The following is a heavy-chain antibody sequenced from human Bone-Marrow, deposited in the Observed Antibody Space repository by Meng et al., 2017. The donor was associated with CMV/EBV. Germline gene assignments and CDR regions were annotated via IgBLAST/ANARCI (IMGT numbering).Heavy chain of an antibody. CDR2: IYSGGST. J-gene: IGHJ4*02. CDR1: GFTVSSNY. V-gene: IGHV3-53*01. D-gene: IGHD3-22*01. Sequence: GGSLRLSCAASGFTVSSNYMSWVRQAPGKGLEWVSVIYSGGSTYYADSVKGRFTISRDNSKNTLYLQMNSLRAEDTAVYYCARSMYYYDSSGPYDYWGRGTLLTASS. CDR3: ARSMYYYDSSGPYDY.